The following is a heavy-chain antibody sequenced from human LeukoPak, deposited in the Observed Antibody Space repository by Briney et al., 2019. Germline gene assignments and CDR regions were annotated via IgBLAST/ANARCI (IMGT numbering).Heavy chain of an antibody. CDR3: AKARAIYGVVIMFDYFYDMNV. J-gene: IGHJ6*02. CDR2: MSFDGSKS. D-gene: IGHD3-3*01. CDR1: GFTFSNYA. Sequence: PGRALRLSCAASGFTFSNYAMHWVRQAPGKGREWVAGMSFDGSKSHYADSVKGRVTISRDNSKNMLYLQMYSLRGDDTAEYYCAKARAIYGVVIMFDYFYDMNVWGQGTTVTVSS. V-gene: IGHV3-30*18.